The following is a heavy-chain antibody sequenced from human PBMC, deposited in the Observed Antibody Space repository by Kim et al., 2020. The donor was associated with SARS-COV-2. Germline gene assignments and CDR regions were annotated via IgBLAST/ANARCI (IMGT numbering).Heavy chain of an antibody. J-gene: IGHJ4*02. D-gene: IGHD2-15*01. CDR3: ARDGGCGYYSLN. CDR2: INTDTRNT. CDR1: GYTFNKYA. Sequence: ASVKVSCKASGYTFNKYAIPWVRQAPGQGLEWMGWINTDTRNTGYAQAFTGRCDFSLDTSVSTAYMQICSLQAEDSAVYFCARDGGCGYYSLNWGQGT. V-gene: IGHV7-4-1*01.